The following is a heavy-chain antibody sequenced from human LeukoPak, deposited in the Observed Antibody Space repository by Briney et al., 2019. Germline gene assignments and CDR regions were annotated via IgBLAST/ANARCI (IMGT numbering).Heavy chain of an antibody. V-gene: IGHV3-74*01. J-gene: IGHJ4*02. Sequence: PGGSLRLSCATSGFTFSNYWMHWVRHAPGRGLVWVSRINSDRSSTVYADSVKGGFTISRDNAKNTLNLQMNSLRAEDTAVYYCARTLYSNYYFDYWGQGTLVTVSS. CDR3: ARTLYSNYYFDY. CDR1: GFTFSNYW. D-gene: IGHD4-11*01. CDR2: INSDRSST.